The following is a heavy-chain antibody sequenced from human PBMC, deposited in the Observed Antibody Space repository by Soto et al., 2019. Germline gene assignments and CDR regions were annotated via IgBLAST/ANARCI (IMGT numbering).Heavy chain of an antibody. Sequence: QVQLVQSGAAVKKPGSSVKVSCKASGGTFSSYTISWVRQAPGQGLEWMGRIIPILGIANYAQKFQGRVTITADKSTSTAYMELSSLRSEDTAVYYCAREIGQQLVQGDYYGMDVWGQGTTVTVSS. V-gene: IGHV1-69*08. CDR2: IIPILGIA. CDR3: AREIGQQLVQGDYYGMDV. CDR1: GGTFSSYT. D-gene: IGHD6-13*01. J-gene: IGHJ6*02.